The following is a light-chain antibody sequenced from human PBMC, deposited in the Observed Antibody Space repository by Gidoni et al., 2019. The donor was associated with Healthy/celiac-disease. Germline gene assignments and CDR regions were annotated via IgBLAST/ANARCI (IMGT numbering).Light chain of an antibody. J-gene: IGKJ3*01. CDR2: DAS. CDR3: QQYDNLPLT. Sequence: DIQMTQSPSSLSASVGDRVTITCQESQDISNYLNWYQQKPGKAPKLLIYDASNLETGVPSRFSGSGSGTDFTFTISSLQPEVIATYYCQQYDNLPLTFGPGTKVDIK. CDR1: QDISNY. V-gene: IGKV1-33*01.